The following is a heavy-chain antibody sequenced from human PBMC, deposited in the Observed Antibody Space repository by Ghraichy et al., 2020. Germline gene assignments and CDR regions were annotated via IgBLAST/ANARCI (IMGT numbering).Heavy chain of an antibody. CDR2: ISGSGGST. Sequence: GGSLRLSCAASGFTFSSYAMSWVRQAPGKGLEWVSAISGSGGSTYYADSVKGRFTISRDNSKNTLYLQMNSLRAEDTAVYYCAKDRCGGDCAVNAFDIWGQGTMVTVSS. J-gene: IGHJ3*02. D-gene: IGHD2-21*02. CDR1: GFTFSSYA. V-gene: IGHV3-23*01. CDR3: AKDRCGGDCAVNAFDI.